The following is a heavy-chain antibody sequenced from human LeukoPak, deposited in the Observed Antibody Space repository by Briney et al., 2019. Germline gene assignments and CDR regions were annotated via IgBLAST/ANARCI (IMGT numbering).Heavy chain of an antibody. J-gene: IGHJ4*02. CDR1: GDSISSSSSY. D-gene: IGHD3-3*01. V-gene: IGHV4-39*01. Sequence: KSSETLSLTCTVSGDSISSSSSYWGWIRQPPGKGLEWIGSIYYSGSTYYNTSLKSRVTISVDTSKNEFSLNLTSVTAADTAVYYCARGLASGYPPIPFDYWGQGTLVTVSS. CDR2: IYYSGST. CDR3: ARGLASGYPPIPFDY.